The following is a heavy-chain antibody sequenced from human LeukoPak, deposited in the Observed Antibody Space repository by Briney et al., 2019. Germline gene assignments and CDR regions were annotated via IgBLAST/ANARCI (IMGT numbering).Heavy chain of an antibody. V-gene: IGHV1-46*01. CDR3: ARDLYYYDSYTGLGFDY. D-gene: IGHD3-22*01. Sequence: ASVKVSCKASGYTFTSYYMHWVRQAPGQGLEWMGIINPSGGSTSYAQKFQGRVTMTRDTSTSTVYMELSSLRSEDTAVYYCARDLYYYDSYTGLGFDYWSQGTLVTVSS. CDR1: GYTFTSYY. CDR2: INPSGGST. J-gene: IGHJ4*02.